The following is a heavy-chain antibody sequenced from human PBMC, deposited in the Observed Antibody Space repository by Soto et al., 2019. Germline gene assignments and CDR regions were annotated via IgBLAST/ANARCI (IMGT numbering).Heavy chain of an antibody. CDR1: GYTFTSYG. CDR3: AREYDYSKSYNWFDP. D-gene: IGHD4-4*01. Sequence: QVQLVQSGAEVKKPGASVKVSCKASGYTFTSYGISWVRQAPGQGLEWMGWISAYNGNTNYAQKLQGRVTMTTDTSXXTAYMELRSLRSDDTAVYYCAREYDYSKSYNWFDPWGQGTLVTVSS. CDR2: ISAYNGNT. V-gene: IGHV1-18*01. J-gene: IGHJ5*02.